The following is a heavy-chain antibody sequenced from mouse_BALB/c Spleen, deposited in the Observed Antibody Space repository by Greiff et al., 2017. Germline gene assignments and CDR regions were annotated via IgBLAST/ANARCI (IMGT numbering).Heavy chain of an antibody. CDR1: GFTFSDYY. V-gene: IGHV5-4*02. J-gene: IGHJ2*01. Sequence: EVLLVESGGGLVKPGGSLKLSCAASGFTFSDYYMYWVRQTPEKRLEWVATISDGGGYTYYTDSVKGRFTISRDNAKNTMYLQMSSLKSEDAAMYYCTRDRMSPRNYFDYWGQGTTLTVSS. CDR2: ISDGGGYT. CDR3: TRDRMSPRNYFDY.